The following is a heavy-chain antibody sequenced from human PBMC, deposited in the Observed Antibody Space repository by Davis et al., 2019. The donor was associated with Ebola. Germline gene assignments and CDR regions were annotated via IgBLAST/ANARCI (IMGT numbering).Heavy chain of an antibody. CDR1: GFTFSSYG. Sequence: GESLKISCAASGFTFSSYGMHWVRQAPGKGLEWVAVISYDGSNKYYADSVKGRFTISRDNSKNTLYLQMNSLRAEDTAVYYCARVHYGDYVSYWGQGTLVTVSS. CDR3: ARVHYGDYVSY. CDR2: ISYDGSNK. D-gene: IGHD4-17*01. V-gene: IGHV3-30*03. J-gene: IGHJ4*02.